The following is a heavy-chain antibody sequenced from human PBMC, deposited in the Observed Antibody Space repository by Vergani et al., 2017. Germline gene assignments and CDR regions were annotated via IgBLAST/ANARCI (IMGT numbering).Heavy chain of an antibody. CDR2: FDPEDGET. CDR1: GYTLTELS. V-gene: IGHV1-24*01. J-gene: IGHJ4*02. Sequence: QVQLVQSGAEVKKPGASVKVSCKVSGYTLTELSMHWVRQAPGKGLEWMGGFDPEDGETIYAQKFQGRVTMTEDTSTDTAYMELSSLRSEDTAVYYCATLPRRYSSSWYLGGYWGQGTLVTVSS. CDR3: ATLPRRYSSSWYLGGY. D-gene: IGHD6-13*01.